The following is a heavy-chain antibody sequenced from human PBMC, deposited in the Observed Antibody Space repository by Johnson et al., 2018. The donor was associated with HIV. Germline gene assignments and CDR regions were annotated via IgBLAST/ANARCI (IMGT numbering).Heavy chain of an antibody. Sequence: EKLVESGGGVVQPGRSLRLSCAASGFTFSSYDMHWVRQATGKGLEWVSAIGTAGDTYYPGSVKGRFTISRENAKNSLYLQMNSLRVEDTALYYCAREGGGSNEDDAVDIWGQGTMVTVSS. D-gene: IGHD1-26*01. CDR3: AREGGGSNEDDAVDI. CDR1: GFTFSSYD. V-gene: IGHV3-13*01. CDR2: IGTAGDT. J-gene: IGHJ3*02.